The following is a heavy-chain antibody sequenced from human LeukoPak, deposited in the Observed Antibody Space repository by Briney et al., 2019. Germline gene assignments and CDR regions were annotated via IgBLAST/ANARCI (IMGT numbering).Heavy chain of an antibody. J-gene: IGHJ4*02. V-gene: IGHV4-30-2*01. CDR2: IYHSGST. D-gene: IGHD6-13*01. Sequence: SGTLSLTCAVSGGSISSGGYYWSWIRQPPGKGLEWIGYIYHSGSTYYNPSLKSRVTISVDRSKNQFSLKLSSVTAADTAVYYCARVVIAAAGPYFDYWGQGTLVTVSS. CDR1: GGSISSGGYY. CDR3: ARVVIAAAGPYFDY.